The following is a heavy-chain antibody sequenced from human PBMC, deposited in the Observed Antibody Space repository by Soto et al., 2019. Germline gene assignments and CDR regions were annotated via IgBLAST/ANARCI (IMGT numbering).Heavy chain of an antibody. CDR2: IFPSDSDT. V-gene: IGHV5-51*01. CDR1: GYKFTSYW. D-gene: IGHD3-22*01. Sequence: VESLKISCRTSGYKFTSYWIAWVRQMPGKGPEWMGIIFPSDSDTRYSPSFQGQVTISADRSTSTVFLQWASLKASDTAVYFCARKDKSGYFNWFDPWGQGTLVTVSS. J-gene: IGHJ5*02. CDR3: ARKDKSGYFNWFDP.